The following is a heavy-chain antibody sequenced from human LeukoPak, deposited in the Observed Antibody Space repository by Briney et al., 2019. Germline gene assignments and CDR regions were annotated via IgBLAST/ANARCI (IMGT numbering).Heavy chain of an antibody. J-gene: IGHJ3*02. CDR1: GFTFSSYS. V-gene: IGHV3-21*01. Sequence: GGSLRLSCAASGFTFSSYSMNWVRQAPGKGLEWVSSISSSSSYIYYADSVKGRFTISRDNAKNSLYLQMNSLRAEDTAVYYCARDAYGGNSGRDAFDIWGQGTMVTVSS. CDR3: ARDAYGGNSGRDAFDI. CDR2: ISSSSSYI. D-gene: IGHD4-23*01.